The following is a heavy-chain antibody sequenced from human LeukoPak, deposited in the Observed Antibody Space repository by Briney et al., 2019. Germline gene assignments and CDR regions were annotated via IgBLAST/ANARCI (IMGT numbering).Heavy chain of an antibody. Sequence: PGGSLRLSCAASGFTVSSNYMSWVRQAPGKGLEWVSVIYSGGSTYYADSVKGRFTISRDNAKNSLYLQMNSLRAEDTAVYYCARDLTIFGVVSSYYFDYWGQGTLVTVSS. V-gene: IGHV3-53*01. J-gene: IGHJ4*02. CDR2: IYSGGST. CDR3: ARDLTIFGVVSSYYFDY. CDR1: GFTVSSNY. D-gene: IGHD3-3*01.